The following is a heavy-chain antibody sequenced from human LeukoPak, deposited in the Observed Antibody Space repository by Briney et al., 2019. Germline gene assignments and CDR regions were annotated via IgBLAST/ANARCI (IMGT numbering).Heavy chain of an antibody. J-gene: IGHJ4*02. CDR2: ISGSGDAT. D-gene: IGHD2-21*01. CDR3: AKSDCGSDGCKLLNY. Sequence: GGSLRLSCAASGFTFSSYAMSWVRQAPGKGLEWVSAISGSGDATKYVDSVKGQFTISRDNFKNTVSLQMINLRAEDTAVYFCAKSDCGSDGCKLLNYWGQGILVTVSS. CDR1: GFTFSSYA. V-gene: IGHV3-23*01.